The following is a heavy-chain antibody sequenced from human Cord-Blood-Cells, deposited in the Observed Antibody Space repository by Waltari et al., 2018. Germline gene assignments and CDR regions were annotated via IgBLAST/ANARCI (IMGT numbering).Heavy chain of an antibody. CDR1: GYTFTSYY. D-gene: IGHD3-16*01. Sequence: QVQLVQSGAEVKKPGASVKVSCKASGYTFTSYYMHWVRQAPGQGLEWMGIINPSGGSTSYAQKFQGRVTMSRDTSTSTVYMELSSLRSEDTAVYYCARDWVEYYFDYWGQGTLVTVSS. J-gene: IGHJ4*02. CDR3: ARDWVEYYFDY. V-gene: IGHV1-46*01. CDR2: INPSGGST.